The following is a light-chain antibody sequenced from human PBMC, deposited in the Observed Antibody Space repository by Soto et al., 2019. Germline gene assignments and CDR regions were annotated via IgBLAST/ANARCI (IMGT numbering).Light chain of an antibody. V-gene: IGKV1-5*01. CDR2: DAS. CDR3: QQYNSLWT. J-gene: IGKJ1*01. CDR1: QSISRW. Sequence: DIQMTQSPSIVSASVGDRVTITCRASQSISRWLAWYQQKPGKAPRLLIYDASTLESGVPSRFSGSGSGTEFPLTINSVQPEDFETYYCQQYNSLWTFGQGTKVEI.